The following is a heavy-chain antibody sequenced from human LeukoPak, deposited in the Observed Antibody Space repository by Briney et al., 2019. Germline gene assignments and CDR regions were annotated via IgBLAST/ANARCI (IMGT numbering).Heavy chain of an antibody. D-gene: IGHD2-2*01. CDR2: IYHSGST. CDR3: ARGIVTAATDNWFDP. J-gene: IGHJ5*02. Sequence: SETLSLTCAVSGGSISSGGYSWSWIRQPPGKGLEWIGYIYHSGSTYYNPSLKSRVTISVDRSKNQFSLKLSSVTAADTAVYYCARGIVTAATDNWFDPWGQGTLVTVSS. V-gene: IGHV4-30-2*01. CDR1: GGSISSGGYS.